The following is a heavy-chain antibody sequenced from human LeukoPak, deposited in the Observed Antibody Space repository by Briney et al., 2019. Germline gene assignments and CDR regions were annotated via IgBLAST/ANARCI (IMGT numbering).Heavy chain of an antibody. CDR3: ARGPRDPLLWFGELLQYYYYYMDV. J-gene: IGHJ6*03. Sequence: ASVKVSCKASGYTFTSYDINWVRQATGQGLEWMGWMNPNSGNTGYAQEFQGRVTMTRNTSISTAYMELSSPRSEDTAVYYCARGPRDPLLWFGELLQYYYYYMDVWGKGTTVTVSS. D-gene: IGHD3-10*01. CDR2: MNPNSGNT. V-gene: IGHV1-8*01. CDR1: GYTFTSYD.